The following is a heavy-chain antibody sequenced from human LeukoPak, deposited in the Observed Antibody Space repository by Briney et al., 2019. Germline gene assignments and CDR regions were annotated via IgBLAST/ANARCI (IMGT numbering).Heavy chain of an antibody. D-gene: IGHD6-19*01. CDR3: ARGGGTAVAELDY. V-gene: IGHV4-4*07. Sequence: SETLSLTCTVSGGSFSNYYRSWIRQSAGKGLEWIGRIYISGSTNYNPSLKSRVTMSVDTSKNHFSLKMTSLTAADTAVYFCARGGGTAVAELDYWGQGTLVTVSS. CDR1: GGSFSNYY. CDR2: IYISGST. J-gene: IGHJ4*02.